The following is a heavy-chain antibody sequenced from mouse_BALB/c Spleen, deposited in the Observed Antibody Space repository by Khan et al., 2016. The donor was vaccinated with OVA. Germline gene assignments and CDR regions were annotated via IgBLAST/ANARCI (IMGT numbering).Heavy chain of an antibody. CDR3: ARGNYYGRSCYAMDY. D-gene: IGHD1-1*01. Sequence: EVQLQQSGPELMKPGTSVKISCKASGYSFTTYYIHWVMQSHETSLEWIGYIDPFSGCTTYNQKFKGKVTLTVDTYSSTACIRLSSLSSEYAAVYVCARGNYYGRSCYAMDYWGQGTSVTVSS. V-gene: IGHV1S135*01. CDR2: IDPFSGCT. J-gene: IGHJ4*01. CDR1: GYSFTTYY.